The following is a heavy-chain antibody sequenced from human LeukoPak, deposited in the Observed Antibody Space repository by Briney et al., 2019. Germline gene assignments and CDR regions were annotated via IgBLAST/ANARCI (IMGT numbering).Heavy chain of an antibody. V-gene: IGHV3-23*01. Sequence: GGSLRLSCAASGFTFSSYAMSWVRQAPGKGLEWVSAISGSGGSTYYADSVKGRFTISRDNSKNTLYLQMNSLRAEDTGVYYCATHNAFGVVSYFDYWGQGTLVTVSS. CDR3: ATHNAFGVVSYFDY. J-gene: IGHJ4*02. CDR1: GFTFSSYA. D-gene: IGHD3-3*01. CDR2: ISGSGGST.